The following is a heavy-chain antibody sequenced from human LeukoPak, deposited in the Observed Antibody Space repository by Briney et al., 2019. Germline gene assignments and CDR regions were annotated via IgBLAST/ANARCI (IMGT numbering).Heavy chain of an antibody. Sequence: GGSLRLSCAASGFTVSSNYMSWVRQAPGKGLEWVSVIYSGGSTYYADSVKGRFTISRDNSKNTLYLPMNSLRAEDTAVYYCARMGRSSPGESYYYYYYGMDVWGQGTTVTVSS. CDR3: ARMGRSSPGESYYYYYYGMDV. J-gene: IGHJ6*02. V-gene: IGHV3-53*01. CDR2: IYSGGST. D-gene: IGHD3-16*01. CDR1: GFTVSSNY.